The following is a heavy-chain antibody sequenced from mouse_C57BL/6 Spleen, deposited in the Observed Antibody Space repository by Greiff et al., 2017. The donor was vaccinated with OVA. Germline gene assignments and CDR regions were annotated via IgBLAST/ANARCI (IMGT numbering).Heavy chain of an antibody. J-gene: IGHJ3*01. CDR2: IDPETGGT. Sequence: QVQLQQSGAELVRPGASVTLSCKASGYTFTDYEMHWVKQTPVHGLEWIGAIDPETGGTAYNQKFMGKAILTADKSSSTAYMELRSLTSEDSAVYYCTGGDDRAWFAYWGQGTLVTVSA. CDR1: GYTFTDYE. V-gene: IGHV1-15*01. CDR3: TGGDDRAWFAY. D-gene: IGHD2-13*01.